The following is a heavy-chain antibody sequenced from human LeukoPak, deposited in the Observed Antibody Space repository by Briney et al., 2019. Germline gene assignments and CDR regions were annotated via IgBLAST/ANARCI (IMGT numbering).Heavy chain of an antibody. CDR1: GGSISSSSYY. J-gene: IGHJ6*03. CDR2: IYYRGST. D-gene: IGHD2-21*01. Sequence: SETLSLTCTVSGGSISSSSYYWSWIRQPPGKGLEWIGYIYYRGSTNYNPSLKSRVTISVDTSKNQFSLKLSSVTAADTAVYYCASYSYYMDVWGKGTTVTVSS. CDR3: ASYSYYMDV. V-gene: IGHV4-61*01.